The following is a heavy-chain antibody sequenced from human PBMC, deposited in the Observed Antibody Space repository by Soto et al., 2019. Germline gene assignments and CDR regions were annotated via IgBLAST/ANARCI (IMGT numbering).Heavy chain of an antibody. D-gene: IGHD2-2*02. V-gene: IGHV2-70*01. CDR1: GFSLDTRGMC. J-gene: IGHJ4*02. CDR2: IDWDDDK. Sequence: SGPTMVNPTQTLTLTCTFSGFSLDTRGMCVSWIRQPPGKALEWLALIDWDDDKYYTTSLKTRLTISKDTSKNQVALTMTNMDPVDTGTYYCARMRGSYISPIDSWGQGALVTVSS. CDR3: ARMRGSYISPIDS.